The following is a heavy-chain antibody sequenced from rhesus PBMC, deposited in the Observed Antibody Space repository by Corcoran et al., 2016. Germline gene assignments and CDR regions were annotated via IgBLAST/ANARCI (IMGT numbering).Heavy chain of an antibody. CDR1: GGSISDDYY. V-gene: IGHV4-106*01. D-gene: IGHD6-25*01. CDR3: ARGWQLGHFDY. CDR2: IYGSGGGT. Sequence: QVQLQESGPGLVKPSETLPLTRAVSGGSISDDYYWSWIRQPPGKGLEWIGYIYGSGGGTNYNPSLKNRVTISIDTSKNQFSLKLSSVTAADTAVYYCARGWQLGHFDYWGQGVLVTVSS. J-gene: IGHJ4*01.